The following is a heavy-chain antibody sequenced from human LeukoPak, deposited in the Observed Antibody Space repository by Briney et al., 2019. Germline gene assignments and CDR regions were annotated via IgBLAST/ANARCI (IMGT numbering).Heavy chain of an antibody. CDR3: ARGIPVGTQWLIHRRWFDP. CDR1: GGSISSGDYY. V-gene: IGHV4-30-4*01. D-gene: IGHD6-19*01. Sequence: SQTLSLTCTVSGGSISSGDYYWSWIRQPPGKGLEWIGYIYYSGSTYYNPSLKSRVTISVDTSKNQFSLKLSSVTAADTAVYYCARGIPVGTQWLIHRRWFDPWGQGTLVTVSS. CDR2: IYYSGST. J-gene: IGHJ5*02.